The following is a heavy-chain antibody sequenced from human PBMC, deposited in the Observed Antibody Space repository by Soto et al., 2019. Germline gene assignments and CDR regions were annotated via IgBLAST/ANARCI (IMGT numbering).Heavy chain of an antibody. V-gene: IGHV1-18*04. D-gene: IGHD5-18*01. CDR3: ARGVRLWSDEKYYYGMDV. CDR2: ISAYNGNT. CDR1: GYTFTSYG. Sequence: ASVKVSCKASGYTFTSYGISWVRQAPGQGLEWMGWISAYNGNTNYAQKLQGRVTMTTDTSTSTAYMELRSLRSDDTAVYYCARGVRLWSDEKYYYGMDVWGQGTTVTVSS. J-gene: IGHJ6*02.